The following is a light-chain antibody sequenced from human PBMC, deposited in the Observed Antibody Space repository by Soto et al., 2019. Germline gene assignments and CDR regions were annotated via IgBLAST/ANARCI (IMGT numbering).Light chain of an antibody. CDR2: GAS. J-gene: IGKJ5*01. V-gene: IGKV3-15*01. CDR3: QQYNNWPQIT. CDR1: QSVSSN. Sequence: EIGMTQSPAPPFVSPGGRAPLSCRASQSVSSNLAWYQQKPGQAPRLLIYGASTRATGIPARFSGSGSGTEFTLTVSSLQSEDFAVYYCQQYNNWPQITFGQGTRLEIK.